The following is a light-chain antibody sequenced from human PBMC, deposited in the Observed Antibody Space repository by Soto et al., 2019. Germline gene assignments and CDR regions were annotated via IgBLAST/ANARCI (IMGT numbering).Light chain of an antibody. CDR2: GAS. CDR3: QQYDQWPIT. Sequence: DIVLTQSPGTLSLSPGERATLSCRASQSVSSSYLAWYQQKPGQAPRLLIYGASARALGIPGRFSGSGSGTEFSFTITSLQSEDFAVYYCQQYDQWPITFGQGTRLEIK. V-gene: IGKV3-15*01. J-gene: IGKJ5*01. CDR1: QSVSSSY.